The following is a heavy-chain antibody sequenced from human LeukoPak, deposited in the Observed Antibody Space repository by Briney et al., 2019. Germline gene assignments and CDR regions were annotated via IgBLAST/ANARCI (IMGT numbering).Heavy chain of an antibody. Sequence: SETLSLTCTVSGGSIGSNYWTWIRQPPGKGLEYIGYIYYTGGSNYNPSLKSRVTISIDTSKNQFSLKLSSVTAADTAVYYCARGQQWLVRIFDYWGQGTLVTVSS. CDR2: IYYTGGS. V-gene: IGHV4-59*12. CDR1: GGSIGSNY. J-gene: IGHJ4*02. D-gene: IGHD6-19*01. CDR3: ARGQQWLVRIFDY.